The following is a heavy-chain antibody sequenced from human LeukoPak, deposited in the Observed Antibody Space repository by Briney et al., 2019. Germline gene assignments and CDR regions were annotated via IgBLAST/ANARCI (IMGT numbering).Heavy chain of an antibody. D-gene: IGHD3-3*01. J-gene: IGHJ5*02. CDR2: IYYSGST. Sequence: SETLSLTCTVSGGSISSYYWSWIRQPPGKGLEWNGYIYYSGSTNYNPSLKSRVTISVDTSKNQFSLKLSSVTAADTAVYYCARGSYYDFWSGYYTGMSEYNWFDPWGEGTLVTVSS. CDR1: GGSISSYY. V-gene: IGHV4-59*01. CDR3: ARGSYYDFWSGYYTGMSEYNWFDP.